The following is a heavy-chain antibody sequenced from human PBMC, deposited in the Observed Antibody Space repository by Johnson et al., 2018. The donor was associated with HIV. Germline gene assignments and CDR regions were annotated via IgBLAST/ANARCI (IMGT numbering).Heavy chain of an antibody. V-gene: IGHV3-53*01. CDR2: IYSGGST. D-gene: IGHD6-19*01. CDR3: AREVRKAVAGNFDI. J-gene: IGHJ3*02. Sequence: VQLVESGGGLVKPGRSLRLSCAASGFTVSSNYMSWVRQAPGKGLEWVSVIYSGGSTYYADSVKGRFTISRDNSKNTLYLQMNSLRAEDTAVYYCAREVRKAVAGNFDIWGQGTLVTASS. CDR1: GFTVSSNY.